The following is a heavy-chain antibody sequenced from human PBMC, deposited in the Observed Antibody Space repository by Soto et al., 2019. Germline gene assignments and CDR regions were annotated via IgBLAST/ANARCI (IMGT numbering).Heavy chain of an antibody. CDR2: IFSSGTT. Sequence: QVQLRESGPGLVMPSQTLSPTCTVSGDSISSGNKYWSWIRQPPGKGLEWIGYIFSSGTTYYNPSLKSRLTMSLDTSENQFSLKLNSLTDADTAVYYCARVPSPFDYYYAMDVWGQGTTVTVSS. CDR1: GDSISSGNKY. D-gene: IGHD3-16*01. CDR3: ARVPSPFDYYYAMDV. V-gene: IGHV4-30-4*01. J-gene: IGHJ6*02.